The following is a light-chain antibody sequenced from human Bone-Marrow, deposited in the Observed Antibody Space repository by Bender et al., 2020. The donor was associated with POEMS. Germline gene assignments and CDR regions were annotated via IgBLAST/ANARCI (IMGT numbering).Light chain of an antibody. J-gene: IGLJ3*02. CDR3: AAWEDSLNGWV. Sequence: QSVLTQPPSASGTPGQRVTISCSGSSSNIGTNPVNWYQQLPGTAPKLLIYINNQRPSGVHDRFSGSKSGTSASLASSGLQSEDEADYYCAAWEDSLNGWVFGGGTKLTVL. CDR2: INN. CDR1: SSNIGTNP. V-gene: IGLV1-44*01.